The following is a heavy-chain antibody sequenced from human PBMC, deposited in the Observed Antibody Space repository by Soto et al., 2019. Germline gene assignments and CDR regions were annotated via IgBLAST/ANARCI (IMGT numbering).Heavy chain of an antibody. Sequence: LRLSCAASGFTFSTYTMNWVRQAPGKGLEWVASISSSGDSMFYADSVKGRFSISRDNAKKSLFLEMNSLRGEDTAVYYCTREVRRGWFDPWGQGTLVTVSS. CDR1: GFTFSTYT. CDR3: TREVRRGWFDP. J-gene: IGHJ5*02. V-gene: IGHV3-21*01. CDR2: ISSSGDSM.